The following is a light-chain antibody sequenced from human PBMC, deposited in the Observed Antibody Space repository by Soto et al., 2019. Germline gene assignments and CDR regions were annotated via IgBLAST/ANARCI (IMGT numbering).Light chain of an antibody. J-gene: IGKJ2*01. V-gene: IGKV3-20*01. CDR1: QSVSSIY. Sequence: EIVLTQSPGTLSLSPGERATLSCRASQSVSSIYLAWYQQKPGQAPRLLIFGASSRATGIPDRFSGSGSGTDFTLPIRRLEPADFAVYYCQQYGSSQYTFGQGTNLEIK. CDR2: GAS. CDR3: QQYGSSQYT.